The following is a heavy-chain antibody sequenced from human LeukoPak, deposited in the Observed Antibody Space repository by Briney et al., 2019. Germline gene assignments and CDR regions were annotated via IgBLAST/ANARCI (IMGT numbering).Heavy chain of an antibody. CDR1: GFPVSSNY. J-gene: IGHJ4*02. D-gene: IGHD4-17*01. V-gene: IGHV3-53*01. CDR3: ARSPPHYGDYTFDY. CDR2: IYSGGST. Sequence: GSLRLSCAASGFPVSSNYMSWVRQAPGKGLEWVSVIYSGGSTYYADSVKGRFTISRDNSKNTLYLQMNSLRAEDTAVYYCARSPPHYGDYTFDYWGQGTLVTVSS.